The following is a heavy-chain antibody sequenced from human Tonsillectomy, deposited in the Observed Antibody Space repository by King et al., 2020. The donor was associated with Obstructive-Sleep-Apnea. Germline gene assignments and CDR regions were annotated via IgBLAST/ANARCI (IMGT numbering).Heavy chain of an antibody. CDR3: ARDRVRSLTAAFGMDV. D-gene: IGHD1-14*01. CDR1: WFTFRSSA. Sequence: VQLVESGGGVVQPGRSLRLSCTASWFTFRSSAMHWVRQAPGEGLEWVTIISSDGGNKDYADSVKGRFIISRDNSKNTLYLQMNSLTVEDTALYYCARDRVRSLTAAFGMDVWGPGTTVIVSS. V-gene: IGHV3-30-3*01. J-gene: IGHJ6*02. CDR2: ISSDGGNK.